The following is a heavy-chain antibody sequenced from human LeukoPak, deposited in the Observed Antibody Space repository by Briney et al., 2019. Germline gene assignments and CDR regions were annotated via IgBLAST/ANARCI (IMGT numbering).Heavy chain of an antibody. CDR2: ISSNGGST. D-gene: IGHD2-2*01. CDR1: GFTFSSYA. Sequence: PGGSLRLSCSASGFTFSSYAMHWVRQAPGKGLEYVSAISSNGGSTYYADSVKGRLTISRDNSKNTLYLQMSSLRAEDTAVYYCVKDPATGIVVVPAAHPYGMDVWGKGTTVTVSS. J-gene: IGHJ6*04. V-gene: IGHV3-64D*06. CDR3: VKDPATGIVVVPAAHPYGMDV.